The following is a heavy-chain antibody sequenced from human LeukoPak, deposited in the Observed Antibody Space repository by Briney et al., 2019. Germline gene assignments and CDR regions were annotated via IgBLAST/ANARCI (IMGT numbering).Heavy chain of an antibody. CDR1: GGTFSSYA. CDR3: ARVRHDYGGNRITYYYFYYGMDG. J-gene: IGHJ6*02. Sequence: GAAVKVSCKASGGTFSSYAISWVRQAPGQRLEWMGRIIPIFGIANYAQKFQGRVTITADKSTSTAYMELSSLRSEDTAVYYCARVRHDYGGNRITYYYFYYGMDGWGQGSTVTVSS. V-gene: IGHV1-69*04. CDR2: IIPIFGIA. D-gene: IGHD4-23*01.